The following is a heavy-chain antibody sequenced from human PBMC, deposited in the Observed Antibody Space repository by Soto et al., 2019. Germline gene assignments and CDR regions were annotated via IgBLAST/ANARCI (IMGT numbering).Heavy chain of an antibody. CDR2: ISSSSSYI. D-gene: IGHD5-12*01. V-gene: IGHV3-21*01. CDR3: ARATYSGYDFDY. J-gene: IGHJ4*02. CDR1: GFTFSSYS. Sequence: GGSLRLSCAASGFTFSSYSMNWVRQAPGKGLEWVSSISSSSSYIYYADSVKGRFTISRDNAKNSLYLQMNSLRAEDTAAYYCARATYSGYDFDYWGQGTLVTVSS.